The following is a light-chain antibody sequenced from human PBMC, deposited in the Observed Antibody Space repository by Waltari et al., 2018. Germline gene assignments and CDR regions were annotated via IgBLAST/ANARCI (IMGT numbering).Light chain of an antibody. J-gene: IGKJ4*01. CDR1: QSVLYSSNNKNY. Sequence: DIVMTQSPDSLSVSLGEIATITCKSRQSVLYSSNNKNYLAWYQQKPVQPPKLLIYCASTRESGVPDRFSGSGSATDFTLTISSLQADDVAVYYCQQYYNTPLTFGGGTKVEIK. V-gene: IGKV4-1*01. CDR3: QQYYNTPLT. CDR2: CAS.